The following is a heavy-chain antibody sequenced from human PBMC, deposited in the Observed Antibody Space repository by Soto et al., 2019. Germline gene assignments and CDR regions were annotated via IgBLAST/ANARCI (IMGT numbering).Heavy chain of an antibody. J-gene: IGHJ4*02. CDR1: GGTFSSYT. D-gene: IGHD6-19*01. CDR2: IIPILGIA. CDR3: ARDLAVAGTWYFDY. V-gene: IGHV1-69*04. Sequence: GASVKVSCKASGGTFSSYTISWVRQAPGQGLEWMGRIIPILGIANYAQKFQGRVTITADKSTSTAYMELSSLRSEDTAVYYCARDLAVAGTWYFDYWGQGTXVTVSS.